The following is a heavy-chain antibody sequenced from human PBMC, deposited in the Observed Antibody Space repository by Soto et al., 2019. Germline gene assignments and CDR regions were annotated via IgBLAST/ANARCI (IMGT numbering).Heavy chain of an antibody. CDR1: GGSLSGYY. Sequence: VQLQQWGAGLLKTSETLSLTCAVYGGSLSGYYWSWIRQTPGKRLEWVGDINHGGSANYNPSLXXRXTFSLDPAKNQFSLKLSSVIAADTAVYYCARYSSSWSKYVQHWGRGTLVTVSS. D-gene: IGHD6-13*01. CDR2: INHGGSA. V-gene: IGHV4-34*01. J-gene: IGHJ1*01. CDR3: ARYSSSWSKYVQH.